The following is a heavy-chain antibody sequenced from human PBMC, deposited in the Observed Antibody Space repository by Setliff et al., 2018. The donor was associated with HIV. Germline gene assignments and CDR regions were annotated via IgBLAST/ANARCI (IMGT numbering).Heavy chain of an antibody. D-gene: IGHD6-6*01. J-gene: IGHJ4*02. CDR1: GGSISSGGYF. CDR2: IYYSGST. Sequence: SETLSLTCTVSGGSISSGGYFWTWIRQHPGKGLEWIGYIYYSGSTYQNPSLKSRVTISVDTSKNQFSLKLNSVTAADTAVYYCARSSSSSPFFFDYWGQGSLVTVSS. CDR3: ARSSSSSPFFFDY. V-gene: IGHV4-31*03.